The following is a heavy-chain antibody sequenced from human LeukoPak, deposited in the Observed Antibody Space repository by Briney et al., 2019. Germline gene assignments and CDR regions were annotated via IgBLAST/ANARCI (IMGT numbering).Heavy chain of an antibody. J-gene: IGHJ4*02. CDR3: ARDSSMLRGPLVIYYFDF. CDR2: ISGGGDVT. Sequence: PGESLRLSSAASDFNFITYAMSWVRQAPGKGLEWVSTISGGGDVTYYADSVKGRFTISRDTSKNTLYLQMNSLRVEDTAIYYCARDSSMLRGPLVIYYFDFWGQGTLVTVSS. D-gene: IGHD3-10*01. V-gene: IGHV3-23*01. CDR1: DFNFITYA.